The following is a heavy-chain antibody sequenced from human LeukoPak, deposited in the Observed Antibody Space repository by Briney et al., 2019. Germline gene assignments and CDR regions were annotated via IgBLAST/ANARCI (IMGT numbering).Heavy chain of an antibody. D-gene: IGHD4-17*01. CDR2: IYTSGST. CDR1: SGSISSGSYY. J-gene: IGHJ4*02. CDR3: ARLKSLTVSDFDY. V-gene: IGHV4-61*02. Sequence: PSETLSLTCTVSSGSISSGSYYWSWIRQPAGKGLEWIGRIYTSGSTNYNPSLKSRVTISVDTSKNQFSLKPSSVTAADTAVYYCARLKSLTVSDFDYWGQGTLVTVSS.